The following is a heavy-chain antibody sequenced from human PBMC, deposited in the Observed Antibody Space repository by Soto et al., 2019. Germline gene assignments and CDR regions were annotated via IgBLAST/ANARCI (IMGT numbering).Heavy chain of an antibody. D-gene: IGHD3-22*01. Sequence: QVQLQESGPGLVKPSQTLSLTCTVSGGSISSGGYYWRWIRQHPGKGLEWIGYSYYSGSTYYNPSLKSRVTISVDTSKNQFSLKLSSVTAADTAVYYCAREAYYYDRSPDWYFDLWGRGTLVTVSS. V-gene: IGHV4-31*03. J-gene: IGHJ2*01. CDR3: AREAYYYDRSPDWYFDL. CDR1: GGSISSGGYY. CDR2: SYYSGST.